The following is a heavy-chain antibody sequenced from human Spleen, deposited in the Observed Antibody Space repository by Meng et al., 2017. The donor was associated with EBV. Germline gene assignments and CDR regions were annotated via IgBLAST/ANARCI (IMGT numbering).Heavy chain of an antibody. J-gene: IGHJ4*02. D-gene: IGHD4-17*01. CDR1: GFTFSSYA. CDR2: ISDSGTST. Sequence: VSLLECGGGGVQPGGSLRLSCAASGFTFSSYAMSWVRQAPGEGLEWVSGISDSGTSTYSADSVKGRFTISKDNSENTLYLQMNSLTVEDTAVYYCAKGDYGDYGLYWGQGTLVTVSS. CDR3: AKGDYGDYGLY. V-gene: IGHV3-23*01.